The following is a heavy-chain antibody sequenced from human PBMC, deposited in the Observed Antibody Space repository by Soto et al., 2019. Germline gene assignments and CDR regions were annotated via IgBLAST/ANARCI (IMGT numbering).Heavy chain of an antibody. CDR2: IYYSGST. Sequence: PSETLSLTCTVSGGSISSSSYYWGWIRQPPGKGLEWIGSIYYSGSTYYNPSLKSRVTISVDTSKNQFSLKLSSVTAADTAVYYCARPVVRGVDRVDYCFDHWGQGTLVTVSS. CDR3: ARPVVRGVDRVDYCFDH. V-gene: IGHV4-39*01. D-gene: IGHD3-10*01. J-gene: IGHJ4*02. CDR1: GGSISSSSYY.